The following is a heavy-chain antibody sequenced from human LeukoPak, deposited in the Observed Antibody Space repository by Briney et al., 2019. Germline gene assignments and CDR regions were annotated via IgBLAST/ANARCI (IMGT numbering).Heavy chain of an antibody. CDR1: GYSISSGYY. Sequence: PSETLSLTCTVSGYSISSGYYWGWIRQPPGKGLEWIGSIYHSGSTYYNPSLKSRVTISLNTSKNQFSLKLSSVTAADTAMYYCARGGYFDYWGQGTPVTVSS. V-gene: IGHV4-38-2*02. CDR3: ARGGYFDY. CDR2: IYHSGST. J-gene: IGHJ4*02.